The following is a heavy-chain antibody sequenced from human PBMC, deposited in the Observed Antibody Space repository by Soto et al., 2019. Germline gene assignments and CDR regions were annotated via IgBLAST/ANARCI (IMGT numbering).Heavy chain of an antibody. CDR2: IYDTWTT. D-gene: IGHD3-10*01. J-gene: IGHJ3*02. CDR1: GGSLSENDYY. V-gene: IGHV4-30-4*01. CDR3: ARGIGRGGFDI. Sequence: QVQLQEAGPGLVRPSQTLSLTCTVAGGSLSENDYYWIWLRQSPGQGLQWIGYIYDTWTTSYSPSLKSRVTMSADTSRNQFSLKLTSVTAADTALYFCARGIGRGGFDIWGQGTLVTVSS.